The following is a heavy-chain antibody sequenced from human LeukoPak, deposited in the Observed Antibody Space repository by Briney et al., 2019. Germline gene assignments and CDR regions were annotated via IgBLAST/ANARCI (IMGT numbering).Heavy chain of an antibody. D-gene: IGHD3-22*01. J-gene: IGHJ6*02. Sequence: ASVKVSCKASGYTFTSYGISWVRQAPGQGLEWMGWISAYNGNTNYAQKLQGRVTMTTDTSTSTAYMELRSLRSDDTAVYYCARCDYDSSGYYSDYGMDVWGQGTTVTVSS. V-gene: IGHV1-18*01. CDR1: GYTFTSYG. CDR3: ARCDYDSSGYYSDYGMDV. CDR2: ISAYNGNT.